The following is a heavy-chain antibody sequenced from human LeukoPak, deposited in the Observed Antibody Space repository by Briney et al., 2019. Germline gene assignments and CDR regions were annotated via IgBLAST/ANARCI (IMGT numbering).Heavy chain of an antibody. CDR3: TLYSSTWSTFDY. V-gene: IGHV3-15*01. CDR2: IKSDTEGGTT. J-gene: IGHJ4*02. D-gene: IGHD6-13*01. Sequence: GGSLRLSCAASGFSFSNAWMSWVRQAPGKGLEWVGRIKSDTEGGTTEYAAPVKGRFTISRDDSRNTLYLQMNSLKTEDTAVYYCTLYSSTWSTFDYWGQGTLVTVSS. CDR1: GFSFSNAW.